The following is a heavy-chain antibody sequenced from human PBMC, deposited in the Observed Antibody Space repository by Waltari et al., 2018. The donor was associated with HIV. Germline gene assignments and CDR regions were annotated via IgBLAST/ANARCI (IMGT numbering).Heavy chain of an antibody. D-gene: IGHD3-3*01. CDR3: VTSRPGAVFGDF. CDR2: MSINSGNA. Sequence: QAQLVQSGAEVRKPGASVKVSCKASGYNFASFDINWVRRATGKGLEWMGWMSINSGNAGYGQRFKGRVTLTRDTSIDTAYMELKSLTPQDTAVYYCVTSRPGAVFGDFWGQGTPVIVSS. CDR1: GYNFASFD. V-gene: IGHV1-8*01. J-gene: IGHJ4*02.